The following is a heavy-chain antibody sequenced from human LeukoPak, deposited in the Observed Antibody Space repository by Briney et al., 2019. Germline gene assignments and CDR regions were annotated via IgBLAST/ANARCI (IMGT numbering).Heavy chain of an antibody. D-gene: IGHD2-8*01. CDR1: GGTFSSYA. V-gene: IGHV1-18*01. J-gene: IGHJ4*02. Sequence: ASVKVSCKASGGTFSSYAISWVRQAPGQGLEWMGWISAYNGNTNYAQKLQGRVTMTTDTSTSTAYMELRSLRSDDTAVYYCARDGSCTNGVCYFPCDYWGQGTLVTVSS. CDR3: ARDGSCTNGVCYFPCDY. CDR2: ISAYNGNT.